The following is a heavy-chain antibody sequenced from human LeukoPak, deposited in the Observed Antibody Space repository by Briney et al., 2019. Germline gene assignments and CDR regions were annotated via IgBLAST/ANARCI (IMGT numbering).Heavy chain of an antibody. Sequence: GVSLRLYCAASGFTIRRHWMSWVRQAQGKGLEWVANIKQDGSEKYYVDSVKGRFTISRDNAKNSLYLQMNSLRAEDTAVYYCARAVTYYYDSSGYYYNNYWGQGTLVTVSS. D-gene: IGHD3-22*01. J-gene: IGHJ4*02. CDR3: ARAVTYYYDSSGYYYNNY. V-gene: IGHV3-7*01. CDR2: IKQDGSEK. CDR1: GFTIRRHW.